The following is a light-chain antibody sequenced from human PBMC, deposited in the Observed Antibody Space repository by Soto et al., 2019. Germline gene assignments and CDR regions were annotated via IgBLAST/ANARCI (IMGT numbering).Light chain of an antibody. J-gene: IGKJ2*01. CDR2: DAY. CDR3: QQYSDWPLYT. CDR1: QSVGGY. Sequence: EIVLTQSPATLSLSPGXRATLSCRASQSVGGYLAWYQQRPGQVPRLLIYDAYTRAAGVPARFSGSGSGTEFSLTISSLQSEDFAVYYCQQYSDWPLYTFGQGNKVDIK. V-gene: IGKV3-15*01.